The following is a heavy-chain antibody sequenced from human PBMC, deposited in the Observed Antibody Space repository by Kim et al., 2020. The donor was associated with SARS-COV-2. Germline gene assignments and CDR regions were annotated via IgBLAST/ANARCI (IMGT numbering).Heavy chain of an antibody. CDR1: GFTFSSYA. CDR2: ISYDGSNK. D-gene: IGHD6-13*01. J-gene: IGHJ4*02. Sequence: GGSLRLSCAASGFTFSSYAMHWVRQAPGKGLEWVAVISYDGSNKYYADSVKGRFTISRDNSKNTLYLQMNSLRAEDTAVYYCARAAYSSSWEEFDSWGQG. CDR3: ARAAYSSSWEEFDS. V-gene: IGHV3-30*04.